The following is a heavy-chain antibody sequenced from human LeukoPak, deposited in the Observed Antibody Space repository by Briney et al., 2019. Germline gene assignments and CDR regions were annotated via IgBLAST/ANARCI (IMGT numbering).Heavy chain of an antibody. CDR1: GFTFSNYN. Sequence: GGSLRLSCAASGFTFSNYNMNWVRQTPGKGLEWVSSISSSSSYIYYADSVKGRFTISRDNAKNSLYLQMNSLRVEDTAVYYCARDRSGYSGYDLDYRGQGSLVTVSS. D-gene: IGHD5-12*01. V-gene: IGHV3-21*01. J-gene: IGHJ4*02. CDR2: ISSSSSYI. CDR3: ARDRSGYSGYDLDY.